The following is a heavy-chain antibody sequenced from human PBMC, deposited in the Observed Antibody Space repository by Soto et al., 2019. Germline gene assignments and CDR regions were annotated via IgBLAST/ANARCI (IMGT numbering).Heavy chain of an antibody. CDR1: GYTFTTYY. J-gene: IGHJ4*02. CDR2: INPNTGGP. V-gene: IGHV1-2*02. D-gene: IGHD5-18*01. CDR3: ARDFNVNTGYLLD. Sequence: ASVKVSCKTSGYTFTTYYIHWVRQAPGQGLEWMGWINPNTGGPDYAQIFQGRVTMTRDTSISTAYMDLSGLRSDDTAVYYCARDFNVNTGYLLDWGQGTPVTVS.